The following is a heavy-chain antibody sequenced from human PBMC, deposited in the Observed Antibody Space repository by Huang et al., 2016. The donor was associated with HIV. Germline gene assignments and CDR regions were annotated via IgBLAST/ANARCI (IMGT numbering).Heavy chain of an antibody. D-gene: IGHD6-6*01. CDR1: GGSMSSYC. Sequence: QVQLQESGPGLLKPSETLSLPCTVSGGSMSSYCWSWIRQPPGKVLEWIWNIYYSGSTNNNPSLKSRVTISVDTSKNQFSLRLGSVTAADTAVYYCASASIAARRWFDPWGQGSLVTVSS. CDR2: IYYSGST. J-gene: IGHJ5*02. V-gene: IGHV4-59*01. CDR3: ASASIAARRWFDP.